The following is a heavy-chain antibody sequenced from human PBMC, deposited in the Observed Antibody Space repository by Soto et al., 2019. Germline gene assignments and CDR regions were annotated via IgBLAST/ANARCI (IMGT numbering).Heavy chain of an antibody. J-gene: IGHJ4*02. CDR1: GFIFCDYT. CDR3: ARESSSGYFSDY. D-gene: IGHD3-22*01. CDR2: ISSSSSYI. V-gene: IGHV3-21*01. Sequence: GGSLRLSCAASGFIFCDYTMNWVRQAPGKGLEWVSCISSSSSYISYTDSLKGRFTISRDNAKNSLYLQMNSLRAEDTAVYYCARESSSGYFSDYWGQGILVTDSS.